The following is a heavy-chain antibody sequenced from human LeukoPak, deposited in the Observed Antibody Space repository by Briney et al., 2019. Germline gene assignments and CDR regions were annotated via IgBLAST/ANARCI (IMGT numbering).Heavy chain of an antibody. CDR1: GGSISSSSYY. Sequence: PSETLSLTCTVSGGSISSSSYYWGWIRQPPGKGLEWIGSVYYGGSTYYNPSLKSRVTISVDTSKNQFSLKLSSVTAADTAVYYCARDGYGGVDYWGQGTLVTVSS. J-gene: IGHJ4*02. CDR3: ARDGYGGVDY. CDR2: VYYGGST. V-gene: IGHV4-39*07. D-gene: IGHD3-10*01.